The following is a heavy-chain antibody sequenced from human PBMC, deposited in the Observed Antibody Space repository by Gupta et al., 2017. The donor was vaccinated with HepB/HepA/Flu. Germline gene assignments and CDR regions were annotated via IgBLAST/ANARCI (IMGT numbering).Heavy chain of an antibody. Sequence: EVQLVESGGGLFKPGGSLRLSCAASGFTLSRYSMNWVRQAPGKGLEWVSSISSSSSYIYYADSMKGRFTISRDNAKNSLYLQMNSLRAEDTAVYYCARGSGSGWSTHFDYWGQGTLVTVSS. CDR2: ISSSSSYI. J-gene: IGHJ4*02. CDR1: GFTLSRYS. D-gene: IGHD6-19*01. V-gene: IGHV3-21*01. CDR3: ARGSGSGWSTHFDY.